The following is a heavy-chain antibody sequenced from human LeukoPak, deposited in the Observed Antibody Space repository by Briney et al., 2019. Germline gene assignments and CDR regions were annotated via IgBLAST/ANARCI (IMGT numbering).Heavy chain of an antibody. CDR1: GFTFSSYE. CDR3: ARSAFGGKAHCLDY. J-gene: IGHJ4*02. Sequence: PGGSLRLSCAASGFTFSSYEMNWVRQAPGKGLEWVSYISGSGSTIYYADSVKGRFTISRDNAKNSLYLQMNSLRAEDTAAYYCARSAFGGKAHCLDYWGQGALVTVSS. CDR2: ISGSGSTI. V-gene: IGHV3-48*03. D-gene: IGHD3-10*01.